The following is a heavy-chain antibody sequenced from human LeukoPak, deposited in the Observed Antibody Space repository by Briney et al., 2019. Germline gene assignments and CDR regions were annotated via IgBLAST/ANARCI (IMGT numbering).Heavy chain of an antibody. D-gene: IGHD3-16*02. CDR3: ARVSVYSPYGIDY. J-gene: IGHJ4*02. Sequence: PGGSLRLSCAASGFTFSSYAMHWVRQAPGKGLEWVAVISYDGSNKYYADSVKGRFTISRDNSKNTLYLQMNSLRAEDTAVYYCARVSVYSPYGIDYWGQGTLVTVSS. V-gene: IGHV3-30-3*01. CDR1: GFTFSSYA. CDR2: ISYDGSNK.